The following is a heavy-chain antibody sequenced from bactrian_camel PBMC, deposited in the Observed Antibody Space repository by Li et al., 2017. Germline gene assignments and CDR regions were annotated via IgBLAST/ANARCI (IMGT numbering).Heavy chain of an antibody. CDR3: AVDYCWVGESVRLDEYDY. D-gene: IGHD5*01. Sequence: HVQLVESGGGYVQPGGSLRLTCEASGDVYNWRGWAWFRQGEGKEREGVAVLYDGTEYYLDSVKGRFVISQDTPKNTVYLQMNDLKPDDTAMYYCAVDYCWVGESVRLDEYDYWGQGTQVTVS. CDR1: GDVYNWRG. J-gene: IGHJ4*01. V-gene: IGHV3-3*01. CDR2: LYDGTE.